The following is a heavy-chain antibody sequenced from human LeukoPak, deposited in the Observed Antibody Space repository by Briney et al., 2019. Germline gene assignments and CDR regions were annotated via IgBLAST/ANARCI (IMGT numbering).Heavy chain of an antibody. CDR3: ARDSRITMIMGYEDY. J-gene: IGHJ4*02. CDR2: ISDNGYDT. V-gene: IGHV3-23*01. CDR1: GFTFSSSA. D-gene: IGHD3-22*01. Sequence: GGSLRLSCAASGFTFSSSAMTCVRQAPGKGLEWVSAISDNGYDTFYADSVKGRFTISRDNSKNAVYLQMNSLRAEDTAIYYCARDSRITMIMGYEDYWGQGTLVTVSS.